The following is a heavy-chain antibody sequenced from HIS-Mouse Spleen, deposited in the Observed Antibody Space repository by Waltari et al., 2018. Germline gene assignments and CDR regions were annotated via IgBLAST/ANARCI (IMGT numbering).Heavy chain of an antibody. CDR1: GYSISSGSY. Sequence: QVQLQESGPGLVKPSETLSLTCTVSGYSISSGSYWGWIRQPPGKGLEGIGSIYHSGSTYYNPSLKSRVTISVDTSKNQFSLKLSSVTAADTAVYYCARAVYGSGSYFDYWGQGTLVTVSS. V-gene: IGHV4-38-2*02. D-gene: IGHD3-10*01. J-gene: IGHJ4*02. CDR2: IYHSGST. CDR3: ARAVYGSGSYFDY.